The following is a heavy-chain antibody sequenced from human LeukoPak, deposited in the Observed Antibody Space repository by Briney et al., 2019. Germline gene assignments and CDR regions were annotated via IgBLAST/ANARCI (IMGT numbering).Heavy chain of an antibody. J-gene: IGHJ4*02. D-gene: IGHD6-13*01. CDR2: IWYDGSNK. Sequence: GRSLRLSCAASGFTFSSYGMHWVRQAPGKGLEWLAVIWYDGSNKYYADSVKGRFTISRDNSKNTLYLQMNSLRAEDTAVYYCAKDQVAAAGPPDYWGQGTLVTVSS. CDR3: AKDQVAAAGPPDY. CDR1: GFTFSSYG. V-gene: IGHV3-33*06.